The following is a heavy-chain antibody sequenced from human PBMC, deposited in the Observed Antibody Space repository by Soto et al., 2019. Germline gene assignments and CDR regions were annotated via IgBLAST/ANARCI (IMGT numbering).Heavy chain of an antibody. CDR3: ARGVTGGVDY. D-gene: IGHD3-16*01. CDR1: GYSFTSLD. Sequence: ASVKVSCKASGYSFTSLDINWVRQTTGQGLEWMGWMEPSSGKTGYAQRFQDRVTMTRDTSINTAYMELRSLTSDDTAFYYCARGVTGGVDYWGQGTLVTVSS. J-gene: IGHJ4*02. CDR2: MEPSSGKT. V-gene: IGHV1-8*01.